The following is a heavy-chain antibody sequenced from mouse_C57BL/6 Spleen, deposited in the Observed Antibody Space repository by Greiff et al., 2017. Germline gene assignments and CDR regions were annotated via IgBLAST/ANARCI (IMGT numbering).Heavy chain of an antibody. J-gene: IGHJ4*01. CDR2: ISDGGSYT. Sequence: EVKLMESGGGLVKPGGSLKLSCAASGFTFSSYAMSWVRQTPEKRLEWVATISDGGSYTYYPDNVKGRFTISRDNAKNNLYLQMSHLKSEDTAMYYCARYDSSMDYWGQGTSVTVSS. D-gene: IGHD2-4*01. CDR3: ARYDSSMDY. V-gene: IGHV5-4*03. CDR1: GFTFSSYA.